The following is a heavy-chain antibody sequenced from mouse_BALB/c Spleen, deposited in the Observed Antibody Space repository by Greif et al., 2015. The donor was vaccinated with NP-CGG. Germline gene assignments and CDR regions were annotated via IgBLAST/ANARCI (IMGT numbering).Heavy chain of an antibody. V-gene: IGHV3-8*02. Sequence: EVKLMESGPSLVKPSQTLSLTCSVTGDSITSGYWNWIRKFPGNKLEYMGYISYSGSTYYNPSLKSRISITRDTSKNQYYLQLNSVTTEDTATYYCAIYYDFYYAMDYWGQGTSVTVSS. CDR2: ISYSGST. CDR1: GDSITSGY. CDR3: AIYYDFYYAMDY. J-gene: IGHJ4*01. D-gene: IGHD2-4*01.